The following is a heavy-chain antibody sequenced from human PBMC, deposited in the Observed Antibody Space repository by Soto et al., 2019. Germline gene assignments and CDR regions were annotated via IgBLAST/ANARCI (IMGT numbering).Heavy chain of an antibody. CDR3: ARNVLLWFGEGNWFDP. Sequence: GGSLRLSCAASGFTFSSYWMHWVRQAPGKGLVWVSRINSDGSSTSYADSVKGRLTISRDNAKNTLYLQMNSLRAEDTAVYYCARNVLLWFGEGNWFDPWGQGTLVTVSS. J-gene: IGHJ5*02. V-gene: IGHV3-74*01. D-gene: IGHD3-10*01. CDR1: GFTFSSYW. CDR2: INSDGSST.